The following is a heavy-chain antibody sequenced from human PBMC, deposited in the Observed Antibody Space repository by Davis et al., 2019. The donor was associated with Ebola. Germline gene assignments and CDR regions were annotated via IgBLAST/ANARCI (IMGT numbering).Heavy chain of an antibody. D-gene: IGHD3-22*01. CDR2: SSTYNGNT. V-gene: IGHV1-18*01. J-gene: IGHJ4*02. Sequence: AASVTVSCKASGYTFTDYAFTWLRQAPGQGLEWMGWSSTYNGNTNYAQKLQGRVTMTTDTSTNTAHMELRSLTTDDTAVYYCATDLGDSSGPSGWGQGTLVTVSS. CDR3: ATDLGDSSGPSG. CDR1: GYTFTDYA.